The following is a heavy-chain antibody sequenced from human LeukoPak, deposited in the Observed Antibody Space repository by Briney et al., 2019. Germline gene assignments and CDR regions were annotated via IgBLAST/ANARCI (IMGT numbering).Heavy chain of an antibody. J-gene: IGHJ4*02. Sequence: GGSLRLXCAASGFTFSSYAMSWVRQAPGKGLEWVSAISGSGGSTYYADSVKGRFTISRDNSKNTLYLQMNSLRAEDTAVYYCAKDLNYDFWSGYSFDYWGQGTLVTVSS. CDR2: ISGSGGST. CDR1: GFTFSSYA. CDR3: AKDLNYDFWSGYSFDY. V-gene: IGHV3-23*01. D-gene: IGHD3-3*01.